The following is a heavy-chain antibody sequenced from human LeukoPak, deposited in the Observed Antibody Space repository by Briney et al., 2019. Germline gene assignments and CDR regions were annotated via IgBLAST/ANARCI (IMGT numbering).Heavy chain of an antibody. CDR1: GGSISSYY. Sequence: SETLSLTCTVSGGSISSYYWSWIRQPPGKGLEWIGYIYYSGSTNYNPSLKSRVTISVDTSKNQFSLKLSSVTAADTAVYYCARGAVGRRPYNYWGQGTLVTVSS. CDR2: IYYSGST. J-gene: IGHJ4*02. CDR3: ARGAVGRRPYNY. D-gene: IGHD1-26*01. V-gene: IGHV4-59*12.